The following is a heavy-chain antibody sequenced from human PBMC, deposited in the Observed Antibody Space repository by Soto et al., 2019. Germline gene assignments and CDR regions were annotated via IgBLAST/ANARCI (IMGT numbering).Heavy chain of an antibody. D-gene: IGHD3-9*01. CDR2: VSPDSGNA. CDR1: GYTFTSYG. J-gene: IGHJ4*02. V-gene: IGHV1-8*02. CDR3: EVTTGY. Sequence: ASVKVSCKASGYTFTSYGISWVRQAPGQGLEWMGWVSPDSGNAGYAQQFQGRVSMTSDTSTSTVYMELTSLRSEDTAVYFCEVTTGYWGQGTMVTVSS.